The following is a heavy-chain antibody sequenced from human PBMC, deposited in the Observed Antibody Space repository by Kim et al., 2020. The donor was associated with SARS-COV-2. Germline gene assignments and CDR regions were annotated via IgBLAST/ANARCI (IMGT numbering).Heavy chain of an antibody. Sequence: ASVKVSCKASGYTFTSYGISWVRQAPGQGLEWMGWISAYNGNTNYAQKLQGRVTMTTDTSTSTAYMELRSLRSDDTAVYYCARDRPSGYDGYYYYYGMDVWGQGTTVTVSS. CDR3: ARDRPSGYDGYYYYYGMDV. CDR2: ISAYNGNT. D-gene: IGHD5-12*01. V-gene: IGHV1-18*01. CDR1: GYTFTSYG. J-gene: IGHJ6*02.